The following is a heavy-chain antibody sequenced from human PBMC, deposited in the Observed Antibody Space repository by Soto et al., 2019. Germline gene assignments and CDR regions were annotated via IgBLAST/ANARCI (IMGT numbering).Heavy chain of an antibody. CDR1: GFTFSSYS. V-gene: IGHV3-21*01. J-gene: IGHJ6*02. CDR2: ISGTSDYI. CDR3: ARDHRYCSGSSCRPYYYYYGMDV. Sequence: GGSLRLSCAASGFTFSSYSMNWVRQAPGRGLEWVAAISGTSDYIYYADSVKGRCTISRDNAKTSLYIQMNSLRAEDTAVYYCARDHRYCSGSSCRPYYYYYGMDVWGQGPTVTVSS. D-gene: IGHD2-15*01.